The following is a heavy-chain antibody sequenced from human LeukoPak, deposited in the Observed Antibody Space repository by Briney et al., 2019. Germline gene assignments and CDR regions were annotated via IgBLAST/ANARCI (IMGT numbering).Heavy chain of an antibody. D-gene: IGHD5-12*01. CDR2: INPNSGGT. CDR3: ARDRERVVATMGYY. CDR1: GYTFTGSY. V-gene: IGHV1-2*02. J-gene: IGHJ4*02. Sequence: ASVKVSCKASGYTFTGSYIHWVRQAPGQGLEWMAWINPNSGGTNYAQQFQGRVTVTSDTSISTAYMELRSLRSDDTAVYYCARDRERVVATMGYYWGQGTLVTVSS.